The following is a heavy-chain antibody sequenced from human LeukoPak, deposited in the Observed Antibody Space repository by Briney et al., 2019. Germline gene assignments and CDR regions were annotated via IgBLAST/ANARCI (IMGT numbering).Heavy chain of an antibody. J-gene: IGHJ4*02. V-gene: IGHV3-48*01. D-gene: IGHD3-3*01. CDR1: GFIFRSYV. CDR3: ARLGVGNYFDY. Sequence: GGSLRLSCAASGFIFRSYVMSWVRQAPGKGLEWVSYISSSSSPIYYADSVKGRFTISRDNAKNSLYLQMNSLRAEDTAVYYCARLGVGNYFDYWGQGTLVTVSS. CDR2: ISSSSSPI.